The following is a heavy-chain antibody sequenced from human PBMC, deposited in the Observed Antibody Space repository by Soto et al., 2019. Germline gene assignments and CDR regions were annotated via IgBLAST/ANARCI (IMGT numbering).Heavy chain of an antibody. CDR3: ASTYSSEGWYFDY. CDR1: GFTFSSYG. CDR2: VCTGAETT. D-gene: IGHD6-25*01. J-gene: IGHJ4*02. V-gene: IGHV3-23*01. Sequence: EVHLLESGGGLVQPGGSLRLSCAASGFTFSSYGMSWVRQAPGKGLEWVSTVCTGAETTDYADSVKGRFTISRDNSKNTLNLQMNSLRVEDTALYYCASTYSSEGWYFDYWGQGTLVTVSS.